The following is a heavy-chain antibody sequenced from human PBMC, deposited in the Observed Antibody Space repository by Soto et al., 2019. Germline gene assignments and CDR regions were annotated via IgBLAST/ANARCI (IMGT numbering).Heavy chain of an antibody. CDR2: ISYDGSNK. V-gene: IGHV3-30-3*01. Sequence: QVQLVESGGGVVQPGRSLRLSCAASGFTFSSYAMHWVRQAPGKGLEWVAVISYDGSNKYYADSVKGRFTISRDNSKKTLYLQMNSVRAEDTAVYYCARDPLWGTAMVLWYFDLWGRGTLVTVSS. J-gene: IGHJ2*01. D-gene: IGHD5-18*01. CDR1: GFTFSSYA. CDR3: ARDPLWGTAMVLWYFDL.